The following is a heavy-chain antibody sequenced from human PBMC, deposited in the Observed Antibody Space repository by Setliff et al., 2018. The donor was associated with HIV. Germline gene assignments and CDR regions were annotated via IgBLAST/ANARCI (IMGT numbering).Heavy chain of an antibody. CDR1: GGSFSSGNYY. J-gene: IGHJ4*02. V-gene: IGHV4-61*09. CDR3: AREGKYGYSSSWYNY. D-gene: IGHD6-13*01. Sequence: PSETLSLTCTVSGGSFSSGNYYWSWIRQPAGKGLEWIGHIYSIGNTNYNPSLKSRVTISVDTSKNQFSLKLRSLTAADTAVYYCAREGKYGYSSSWYNYWGQGALVTVS. CDR2: IYSIGNT.